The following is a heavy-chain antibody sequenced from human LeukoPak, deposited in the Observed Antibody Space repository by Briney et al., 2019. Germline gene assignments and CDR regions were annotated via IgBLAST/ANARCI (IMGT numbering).Heavy chain of an antibody. CDR3: ATLWFRESDPNWFDP. J-gene: IGHJ5*02. V-gene: IGHV3-23*01. D-gene: IGHD3-10*01. CDR1: GFTFSSYA. Sequence: GGSLRLSCAASGFTFSSYAMSWVRQAPGKGLEWVSAISGSGGSTYYADSVKGRFTISRDNSKNTLYLQMNSLRAEDTAVYYCATLWFRESDPNWFDPWGQGTLVTVSS. CDR2: ISGSGGST.